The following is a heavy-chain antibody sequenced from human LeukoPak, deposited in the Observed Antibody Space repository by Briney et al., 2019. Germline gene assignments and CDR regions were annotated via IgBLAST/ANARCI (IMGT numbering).Heavy chain of an antibody. CDR2: IIPIFGTA. Sequence: ASVKVSCKASGGTFSSYAISWVRQAPGQGLEWMGGIIPIFGTANYAQKFQGRVTITADESTSTAYMELSSLRSEDTAVYYCARVKKPSGSPLLDWGQGTLVTVSS. D-gene: IGHD1-26*01. V-gene: IGHV1-69*13. CDR1: GGTFSSYA. J-gene: IGHJ4*02. CDR3: ARVKKPSGSPLLD.